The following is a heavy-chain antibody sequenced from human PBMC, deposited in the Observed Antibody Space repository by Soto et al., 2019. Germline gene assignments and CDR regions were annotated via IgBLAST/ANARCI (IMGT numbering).Heavy chain of an antibody. Sequence: QVQLQESGPGLVKPSQTLSLTCTVSGGSISSGGYYWSWIRQHPGKGLEWIGYIYYSGSTYYNPSLKSRVTVSXDXSKNQFSLKLSSVTAADTAVYYCARSPEAMVTAFDYWGQGTLVTVSS. V-gene: IGHV4-31*03. CDR1: GGSISSGGYY. J-gene: IGHJ4*02. CDR2: IYYSGST. D-gene: IGHD5-18*01. CDR3: ARSPEAMVTAFDY.